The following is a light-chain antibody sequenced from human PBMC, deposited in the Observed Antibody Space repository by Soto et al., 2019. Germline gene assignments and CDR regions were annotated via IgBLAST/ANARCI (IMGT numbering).Light chain of an antibody. Sequence: EIVLTQSPATLSLSPGERATLSCRASQSVENYLAWFQQKRGQAPRLLIYDTSNRADGIPDRFSGSGSGTDFTLTISSLEPEDFAVYYCHQRYIWPPLTFGGGTKVEIK. CDR1: QSVENY. V-gene: IGKV3-11*01. CDR2: DTS. J-gene: IGKJ4*01. CDR3: HQRYIWPPLT.